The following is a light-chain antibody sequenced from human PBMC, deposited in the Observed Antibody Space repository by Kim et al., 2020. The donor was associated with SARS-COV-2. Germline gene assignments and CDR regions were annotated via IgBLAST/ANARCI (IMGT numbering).Light chain of an antibody. CDR2: GAS. V-gene: IGKV1-17*01. J-gene: IGKJ5*01. Sequence: ASVGDRVTITCRASQDISNELAWYQQNPGRAPKRLIYGASSLQSGVPSRFSGSGSGTEFTLTISSLQPEDFATYFCLQYNTYPLTFGQGTRLEIK. CDR1: QDISNE. CDR3: LQYNTYPLT.